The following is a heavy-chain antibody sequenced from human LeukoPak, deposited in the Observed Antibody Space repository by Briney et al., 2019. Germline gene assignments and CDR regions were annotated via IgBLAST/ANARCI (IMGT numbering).Heavy chain of an antibody. CDR3: AREGGLVTAIDYGNDY. V-gene: IGHV4-39*02. Sequence: PSETLSLTCTVSGGSISSRPYYWGWIRQPPGKGLEWLGSFDYSGSTYYKPSLKSRVTISVDTSKNQFSLKLSSVTAADTAVYYCAREGGLVTAIDYGNDYWGQGTLVTVSS. J-gene: IGHJ4*02. D-gene: IGHD5-18*01. CDR1: GGSISSRPYY. CDR2: FDYSGST.